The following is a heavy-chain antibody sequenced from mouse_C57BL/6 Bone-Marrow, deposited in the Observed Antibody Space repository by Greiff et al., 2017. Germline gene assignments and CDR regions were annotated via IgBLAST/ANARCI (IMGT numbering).Heavy chain of an antibody. D-gene: IGHD2-4*01. CDR3: ASRDDYEDY. CDR2: IYPSDSET. V-gene: IGHV1-61*01. CDR1: GYTFTSYW. J-gene: IGHJ2*01. Sequence: QVQLQQPGAELVRPGSSVKLSCKASGYTFTSYWMDWVKQRTGQGLEWIGNIYPSDSETHYNQKFKDKATLTVDKSSSTAYMQLSSLTSEDSAVYYCASRDDYEDYWGQGTTLTVSS.